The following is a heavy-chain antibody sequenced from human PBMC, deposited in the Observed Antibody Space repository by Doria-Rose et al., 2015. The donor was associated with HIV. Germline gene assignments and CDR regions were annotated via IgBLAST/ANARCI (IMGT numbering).Heavy chain of an antibody. CDR1: GFSFESYA. CDR2: ISWDSGAK. Sequence: VQLVQSGGGLVQPGRSLRLSCVGSGFSFESYAMHWVRLAPGKGLEWVAGISWDSGAKGNADSVEGRFTISRDNAKKSVYLEMRSLRPEDTDFYYCAKAPIIGPKYYFYMDVWGKGTSVTVSS. J-gene: IGHJ6*03. CDR3: AKAPIIGPKYYFYMDV. V-gene: IGHV3-9*01. D-gene: IGHD3-3*01.